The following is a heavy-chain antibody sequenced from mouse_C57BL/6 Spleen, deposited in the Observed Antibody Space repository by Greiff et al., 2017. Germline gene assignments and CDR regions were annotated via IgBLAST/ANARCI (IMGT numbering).Heavy chain of an antibody. Sequence: VQLQQSGAELVKPGASVKMSCKASGYTFTSYWITWVKQRPGQGLEWIGDIYPGSGSTNYNEKFKSKATLTVDTSSSTAYMQLSSLTSEDSAVYYCARELDYYGSSYDYAMDYWGQGTSVTVSS. J-gene: IGHJ4*01. CDR3: ARELDYYGSSYDYAMDY. D-gene: IGHD1-1*01. V-gene: IGHV1-55*01. CDR2: IYPGSGST. CDR1: GYTFTSYW.